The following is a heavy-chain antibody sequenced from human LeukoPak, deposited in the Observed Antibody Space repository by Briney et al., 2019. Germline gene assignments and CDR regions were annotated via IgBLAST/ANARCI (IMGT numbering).Heavy chain of an antibody. CDR3: AKDYSKYCSSTSCYSPFYFDY. D-gene: IGHD2-2*02. V-gene: IGHV3-30*04. Sequence: GGSLRLSCAVSGFTFSNYAIHWVRQAPGKGLEWVAVISYDGSNKYYADSVKGRFTISRDNSKNTLYLQMNSLRAEDTAVYYCAKDYSKYCSSTSCYSPFYFDYWGQGTLVTVSS. CDR1: GFTFSNYA. CDR2: ISYDGSNK. J-gene: IGHJ4*02.